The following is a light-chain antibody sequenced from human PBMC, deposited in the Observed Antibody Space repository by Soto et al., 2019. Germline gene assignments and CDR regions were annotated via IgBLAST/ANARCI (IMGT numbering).Light chain of an antibody. CDR3: QHYNSYPYT. V-gene: IGKV1-5*03. CDR2: KAS. J-gene: IGKJ2*01. Sequence: DIQMTQSPSTLSASVGDRVTITCRASQSISSWLAWYQQKPGKAPKLLIYKASSLESGIPSRFSGRGSGTEFTLTISSLQPDEFATYDCQHYNSYPYTFGQGTKLEIK. CDR1: QSISSW.